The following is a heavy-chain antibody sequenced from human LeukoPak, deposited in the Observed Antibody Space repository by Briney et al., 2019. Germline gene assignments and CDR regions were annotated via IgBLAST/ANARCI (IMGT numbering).Heavy chain of an antibody. CDR3: ARDFNYDSSGYNL. J-gene: IGHJ4*02. D-gene: IGHD3-22*01. CDR2: ISSRSSYI. CDR1: GFTFSSYS. Sequence: GGSLRLSCAASGFTFSSYSMNWVRPAPGKGLEWVSSISSRSSYIYYADSVKGRFTISRDNAKNSLYLQMNSLRAEDTAVYYCARDFNYDSSGYNLWGQGTLVTVSS. V-gene: IGHV3-21*01.